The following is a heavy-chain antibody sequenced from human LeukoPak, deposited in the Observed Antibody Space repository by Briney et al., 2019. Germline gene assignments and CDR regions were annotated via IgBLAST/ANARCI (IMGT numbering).Heavy chain of an antibody. CDR3: ARGGGRLVHSAGVGGWMDV. Sequence: GVSLRLSCEASGFTFASHAMNWLRQAPGEGLESVSGISGRGGSAFYAGSVRGRFTFSKENSKNTLLLQMNSLRAEDTAVYFCARGGGRLVHSAGVGGWMDVWGKGTTVTVSS. V-gene: IGHV3-23*01. CDR1: GFTFASHA. CDR2: ISGRGGSA. J-gene: IGHJ6*03. D-gene: IGHD6-13*01.